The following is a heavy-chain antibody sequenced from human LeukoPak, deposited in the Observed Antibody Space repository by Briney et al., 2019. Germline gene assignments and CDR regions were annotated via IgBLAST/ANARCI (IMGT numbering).Heavy chain of an antibody. Sequence: SETLSLTCAVYGGSFSAYYWNWIRQPPGKGLEWIGEINHSGSTNYNPSLKSRVTMSVDTSKNQFSLKLSSVTAADTAVYYCARMGVVPAADYYYYYYMDVWGKGTTVTVSS. CDR3: ARMGVVPAADYYYYYYMDV. D-gene: IGHD2-2*01. CDR2: INHSGST. V-gene: IGHV4-34*01. J-gene: IGHJ6*03. CDR1: GGSFSAYY.